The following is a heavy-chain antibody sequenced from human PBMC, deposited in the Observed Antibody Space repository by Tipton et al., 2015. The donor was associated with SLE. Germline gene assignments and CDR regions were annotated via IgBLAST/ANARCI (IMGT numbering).Heavy chain of an antibody. CDR2: ISWDGGST. V-gene: IGHV3-43*01. Sequence: SLRLSCAASGFTFSSYTMHWVRQAPGKGLEWVSLISWDGGSTYYADSVKGRFTISRDNSKNSLYLQMNSLRTEDTALYYCAKEGGGDLGYFDYWGQGTLVTVSS. J-gene: IGHJ4*02. CDR1: GFTFSSYT. CDR3: AKEGGGDLGYFDY. D-gene: IGHD2-21*02.